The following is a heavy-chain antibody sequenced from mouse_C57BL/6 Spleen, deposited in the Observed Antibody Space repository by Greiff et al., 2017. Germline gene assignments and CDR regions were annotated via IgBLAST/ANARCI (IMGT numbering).Heavy chain of an antibody. D-gene: IGHD2-4*01. Sequence: QVQLQQSGAELMKPGASVKLSCKATGYTFTGYWIEWVKQRPGHGLEWIGEILPGSGSTNYNEKFKGKATFTADTSFNTAYMQLSSLTTEDSAIYYCANLLPYDYDGGFAYWGQGTLVTVSA. V-gene: IGHV1-9*01. J-gene: IGHJ3*01. CDR1: GYTFTGYW. CDR3: ANLLPYDYDGGFAY. CDR2: ILPGSGST.